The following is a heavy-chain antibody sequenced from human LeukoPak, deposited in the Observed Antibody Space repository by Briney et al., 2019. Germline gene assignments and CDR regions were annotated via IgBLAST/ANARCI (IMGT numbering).Heavy chain of an antibody. V-gene: IGHV4-38-2*02. CDR3: AREVIQLWPYFDY. Sequence: SETLSLTCTVSGYSISSGSYWGWIRQPPGKGLEWIGSIYHSGSTNYNPSLKSRVTISVDTSKNQFSLKLSSVTAADTAVYYCAREVIQLWPYFDYWGHGTLVTVSS. D-gene: IGHD5-18*01. CDR1: GYSISSGSY. CDR2: IYHSGST. J-gene: IGHJ4*01.